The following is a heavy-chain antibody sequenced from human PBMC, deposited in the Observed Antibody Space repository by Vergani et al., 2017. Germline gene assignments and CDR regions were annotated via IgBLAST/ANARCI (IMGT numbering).Heavy chain of an antibody. CDR3: AKVRRDILTGYYSGYAFDI. CDR2: ISGSGGST. J-gene: IGHJ3*02. D-gene: IGHD3-9*01. CDR1: GFTFNHYA. V-gene: IGHV3-23*01. Sequence: EVQLLESGGDLVQPGGSLRLSCAASGFTFNHYAMNWVRQAPGKGLEWVSGISGSGGSTYYAGSVKGRFTISRDSSKNTLYLQMNSLRAEDTAVYYCAKVRRDILTGYYSGYAFDIWGQGTMVTVSS.